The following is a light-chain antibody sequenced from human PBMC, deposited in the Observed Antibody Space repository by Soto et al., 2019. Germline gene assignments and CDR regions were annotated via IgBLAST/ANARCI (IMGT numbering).Light chain of an antibody. Sequence: QSALTQPRSVSGSPGQSVTISCTGTSSDVGGYNYVSWYQQHPGKAPKLMIYDVSKRPSGAPDRCSGSKSGNTASLTISGLQAEDEADHYCCSYAGSYPVVFGGGTKLTVL. J-gene: IGLJ2*01. CDR1: SSDVGGYNY. CDR3: CSYAGSYPVV. V-gene: IGLV2-11*01. CDR2: DVS.